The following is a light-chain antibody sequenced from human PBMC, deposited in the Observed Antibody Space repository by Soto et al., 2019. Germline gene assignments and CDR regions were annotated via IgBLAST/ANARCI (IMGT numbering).Light chain of an antibody. J-gene: IGLJ2*01. V-gene: IGLV1-40*01. CDR1: SSNIAAGYD. CDR2: GNT. CDR3: QSYDSSLSHVV. Sequence: QSVLTQAPSVSGAPGQRVAISCSGSSSNIAAGYDVHWYQQVPGTPPKLLIYGNTNLPSGVPDRFSGSKSFPSASLAITGLQAEYESDYYGQSYDSSLSHVVFGGVTKLTVL.